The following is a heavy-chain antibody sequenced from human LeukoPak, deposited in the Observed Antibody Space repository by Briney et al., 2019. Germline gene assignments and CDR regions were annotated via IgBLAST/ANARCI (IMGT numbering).Heavy chain of an antibody. J-gene: IGHJ6*02. CDR2: ISHDGSNT. D-gene: IGHD2-8*02. CDR1: GFTFSSYA. V-gene: IGHV3-30*04. CDR3: AKDSYWFPISYYYGMDV. Sequence: GGSLRLSCAASGFTFSSYAMHWVRQAPGKGLEWMAVISHDGSNTYYADSVKGRFTISRDKSKNTVHLQLDSLRAEDTAVYYCAKDSYWFPISYYYGMDVWGQGTTVTVSS.